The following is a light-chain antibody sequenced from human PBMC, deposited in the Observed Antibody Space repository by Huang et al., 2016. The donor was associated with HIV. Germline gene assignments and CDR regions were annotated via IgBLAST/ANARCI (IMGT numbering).Light chain of an antibody. CDR2: SAS. V-gene: IGKV1-39*01. J-gene: IGKJ2*01. CDR3: QQAYTTPIYT. Sequence: DIQMTQFPLSLPASVGDRVTITCRASQNIDNYLNWYQQKPGKAPKILIYSASNLQSGVPSRFSGSASGAYFALTINSLQPDDFATYYCQQAYTTPIYTFGPGTNLDIK. CDR1: QNIDNY.